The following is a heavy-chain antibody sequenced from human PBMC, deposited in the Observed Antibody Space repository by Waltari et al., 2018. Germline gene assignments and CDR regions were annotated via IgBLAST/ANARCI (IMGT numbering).Heavy chain of an antibody. CDR3: ATQSWSNFEY. V-gene: IGHV3-7*01. J-gene: IGHJ4*02. CDR1: EFTFAYYW. CDR2: IKEDGSEK. Sequence: EVPLVESGGGLVQPGGSLRLSCAASEFTFAYYWVTWVRQAPGKGLEWVANIKEDGSEKYYVDSVKGRFTISRDNAKNSLYLQMSSLRVEDTAVYYCATQSWSNFEYWGQGTLVTVSS. D-gene: IGHD3-3*01.